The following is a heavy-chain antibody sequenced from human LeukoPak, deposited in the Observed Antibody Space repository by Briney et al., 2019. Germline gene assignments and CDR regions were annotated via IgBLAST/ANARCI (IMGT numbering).Heavy chain of an antibody. CDR1: GFTLSSYA. V-gene: IGHV3-30-3*01. CDR2: ISYDGSNK. J-gene: IGHJ4*02. Sequence: GGSLRLSCAASGFTLSSYAMHWVRQAPGKGLEWVAVISYDGSNKYYADSVKGRFTISRDNSKNTLYLQMNSLRAEDTAVYYCARDSSGYPDYWGQGTLVTVSS. D-gene: IGHD3-22*01. CDR3: ARDSSGYPDY.